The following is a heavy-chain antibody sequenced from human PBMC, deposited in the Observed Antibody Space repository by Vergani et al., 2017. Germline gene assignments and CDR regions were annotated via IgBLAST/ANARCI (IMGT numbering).Heavy chain of an antibody. J-gene: IGHJ4*02. CDR2: INPSGGST. V-gene: IGHV1-46*03. CDR1: GYTFTNYY. CDR3: ARPHGDILPPDPRRLDY. Sequence: QVLLVQSGAEVKKPGASVRVSCKTFGYTFTNYYIHWVRQAPGQGLEWMGIINPSGGSTTYAQQFQGRLTMTRDTSTSTVYMDLSNLRSEDTAVYYCARPHGDILPPDPRRLDYWGQGTLVTVSS.